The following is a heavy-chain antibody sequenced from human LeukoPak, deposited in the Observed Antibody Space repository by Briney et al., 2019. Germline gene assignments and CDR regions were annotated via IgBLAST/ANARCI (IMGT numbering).Heavy chain of an antibody. CDR2: VYYTGTT. Sequence: SETLSLTCTVSGGSINSQYWSWIRQPPGKGLEWIGYVYYTGTTNYNPSLKSRVTISVDTSKNQFSLKLSSVTAADTAVYYCARDDCRGWFDPWGQGTLVTVSS. CDR3: ARDDCRGWFDP. J-gene: IGHJ5*02. V-gene: IGHV4-59*11. CDR1: GGSINSQY. D-gene: IGHD2-21*02.